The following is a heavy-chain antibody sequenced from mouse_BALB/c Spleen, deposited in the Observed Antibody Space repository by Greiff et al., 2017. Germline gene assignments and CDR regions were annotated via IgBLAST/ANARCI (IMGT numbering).Heavy chain of an antibody. CDR2: IDPETGGT. Sequence: QVQLQQSGAELVRPGASVTLSCKASGYTFTDYEMHWVKQTPVHGLEWIGAIDPETGGTAYNQKFKGKATLTADKSSSTAYMELRSLTSEDSAVYYCTLWDYWGQGTTLTVSS. CDR3: TLWDY. D-gene: IGHD4-1*01. V-gene: IGHV1-15*01. J-gene: IGHJ2*01. CDR1: GYTFTDYE.